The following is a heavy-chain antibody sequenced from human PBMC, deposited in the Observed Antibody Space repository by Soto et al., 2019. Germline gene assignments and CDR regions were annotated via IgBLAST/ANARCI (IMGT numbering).Heavy chain of an antibody. D-gene: IGHD1-7*01. Sequence: GASVKVSCKASGGTFSSYAISWVRQAPGQGLEWMGGIIPIFGTANYAQKFQGRVTITADESTSTAYMELSSLRSEDTAVYYCARAANWNYLTYYYYGMDVWGQGTTVTVSS. CDR2: IIPIFGTA. J-gene: IGHJ6*02. CDR1: GGTFSSYA. CDR3: ARAANWNYLTYYYYGMDV. V-gene: IGHV1-69*13.